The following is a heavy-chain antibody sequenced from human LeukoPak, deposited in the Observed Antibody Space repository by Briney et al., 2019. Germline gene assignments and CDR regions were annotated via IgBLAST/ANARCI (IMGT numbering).Heavy chain of an antibody. CDR2: ISSSGSTI. CDR3: ARVPGWGYSSPQDY. D-gene: IGHD5-18*01. Sequence: PGGSLRLSCAASGFTFSSYEMNWVRPAPGKGLEWVSYISSSGSTIYYADSVKGRFTISRDNAKNSLYLQMNSLRAEDTAVYYCARVPGWGYSSPQDYWGQGTLVTVSS. J-gene: IGHJ4*02. V-gene: IGHV3-48*03. CDR1: GFTFSSYE.